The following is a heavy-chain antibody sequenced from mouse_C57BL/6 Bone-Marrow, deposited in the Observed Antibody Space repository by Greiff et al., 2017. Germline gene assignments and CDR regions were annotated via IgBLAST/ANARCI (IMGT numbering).Heavy chain of an antibody. Sequence: QVQLQQPGAELVKPGASVKLSCKASGYTFTSYWMHWVKQRPGQGLEWIGMIHPNSGSTNYNEKFKSKATLTVDKSSSTAYMHLSSLTSEASAVYYCARDGFYGSSFFDYWGQGTTLTVSS. CDR2: IHPNSGST. D-gene: IGHD1-1*01. J-gene: IGHJ2*01. CDR1: GYTFTSYW. CDR3: ARDGFYGSSFFDY. V-gene: IGHV1-64*01.